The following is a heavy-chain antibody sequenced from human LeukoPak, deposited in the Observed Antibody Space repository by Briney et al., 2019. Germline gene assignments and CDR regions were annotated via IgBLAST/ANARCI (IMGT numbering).Heavy chain of an antibody. V-gene: IGHV4-39*07. CDR3: ARAFYSSSWYHKEDFFDY. D-gene: IGHD6-13*01. CDR2: IYHSGST. Sequence: PSETLSLTCAVSGGSISSNSYYWGWIRQPPGKGLEWIGSIYHSGSTYYKPSLQSRVTISVDTSKNQFSLKLSSVTAADTAVYYCARAFYSSSWYHKEDFFDYWGQGTPVTVSS. J-gene: IGHJ4*02. CDR1: GGSISSNSYY.